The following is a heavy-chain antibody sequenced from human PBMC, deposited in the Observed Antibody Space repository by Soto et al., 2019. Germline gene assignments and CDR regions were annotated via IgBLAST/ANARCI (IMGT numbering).Heavy chain of an antibody. CDR1: ACTSGRVG. V-gene: IGHV3-21*01. Sequence: SLRLSCEASACTSGRVGMNWVSKVPGKGLEWVASTSSGSSDTWYADSVKGRFMISRDNAQTYLFLKMNTPRPDDTAMYYCERVDYWG. CDR2: TSSGSSDT. J-gene: IGHJ4*01. CDR3: ERVDY.